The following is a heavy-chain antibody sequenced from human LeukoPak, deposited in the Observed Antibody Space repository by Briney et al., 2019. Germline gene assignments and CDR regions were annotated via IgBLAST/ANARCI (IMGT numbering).Heavy chain of an antibody. D-gene: IGHD5-24*01. Sequence: GSLRLSCPASGFTFISYWMSWVRQAPGKGLEWVANIRQIESEKYYVDSVKGRFTISRDNAKNSLYLQMNSLGAEDTSVYYCARDLIGRDGYPGDSGYWGQGTLVTVSS. J-gene: IGHJ4*02. CDR1: GFTFISYW. CDR2: IRQIESEK. V-gene: IGHV3-7*01. CDR3: ARDLIGRDGYPGDSGY.